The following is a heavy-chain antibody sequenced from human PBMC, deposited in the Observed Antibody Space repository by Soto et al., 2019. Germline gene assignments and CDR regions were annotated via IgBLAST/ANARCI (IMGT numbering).Heavy chain of an antibody. Sequence: QVHLVQSGAVVENPGASVKVSSKASGYTFTNFGINWVRQAPGQGLEWMGWITPYNGNANYPQKHQDRLTITTDTSTNTAYLELRSLRSDDTAVYFCARARMFSGAHHDYWGQGTRVTVSS. D-gene: IGHD1-26*01. CDR3: ARARMFSGAHHDY. CDR1: GYTFTNFG. J-gene: IGHJ4*02. CDR2: ITPYNGNA. V-gene: IGHV1-18*04.